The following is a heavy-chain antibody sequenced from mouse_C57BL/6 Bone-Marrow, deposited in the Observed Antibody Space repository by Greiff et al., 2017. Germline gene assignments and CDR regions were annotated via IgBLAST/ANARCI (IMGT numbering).Heavy chain of an antibody. Sequence: EVKVEESGGGLVQPGGSMKLSCAASGFTFSDAWMDWVRQSPEKGLEWVAEIRNKANNPATYYAESVKGRFTISRDDYKSSVYLQMNSLRAEDTGIYYCTSPFAYWGQGTLVTVSA. CDR3: TSPFAY. V-gene: IGHV6-6*01. J-gene: IGHJ3*01. CDR2: IRNKANNPAT. CDR1: GFTFSDAW.